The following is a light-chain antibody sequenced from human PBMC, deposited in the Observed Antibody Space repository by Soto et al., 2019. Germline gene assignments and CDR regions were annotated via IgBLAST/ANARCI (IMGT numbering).Light chain of an antibody. CDR2: AVS. Sequence: EIVLTQSPGTLSLSPGERATLSCRSSHSVSSNYLAWYQQKPGQAPRLLIYAVSSRATGIPDRFSGSGSGTDVTLTISRLEPVDFAVYYCQQYGISPTFGQGTKVEIK. CDR3: QQYGISPT. CDR1: HSVSSNY. J-gene: IGKJ1*01. V-gene: IGKV3-20*01.